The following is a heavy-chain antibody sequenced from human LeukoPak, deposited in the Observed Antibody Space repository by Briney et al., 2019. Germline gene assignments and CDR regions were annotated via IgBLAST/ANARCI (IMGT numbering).Heavy chain of an antibody. Sequence: ASVKVPCKASGYTFTSYDINWVRQATGQGLEWMGWMNPNNGNTDYAQKFQGRVTLTRNTSISTAYMELSSLRSEDTAVYYCSRGGPVAGTHKYFQHWGQGTLVTVSS. CDR1: GYTFTSYD. D-gene: IGHD6-19*01. J-gene: IGHJ1*01. CDR2: MNPNNGNT. CDR3: SRGGPVAGTHKYFQH. V-gene: IGHV1-8*01.